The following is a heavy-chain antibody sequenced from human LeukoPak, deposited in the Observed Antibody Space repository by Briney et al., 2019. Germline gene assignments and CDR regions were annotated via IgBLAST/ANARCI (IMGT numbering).Heavy chain of an antibody. CDR1: GGSISSYY. D-gene: IGHD2-2*01. J-gene: IGHJ4*02. CDR2: IYTSGST. V-gene: IGHV4-4*07. CDR3: ARARGSCSSTSCSWDLDY. Sequence: SETLSLTCTVSGGSISSYYWSWIRQPAGKGLEWIGRIYTSGSTNYNPSLKSRVTMSVDTSKNQFSLKLSSVTAADTAVYYCARARGSCSSTSCSWDLDYWGQGTLVTVSS.